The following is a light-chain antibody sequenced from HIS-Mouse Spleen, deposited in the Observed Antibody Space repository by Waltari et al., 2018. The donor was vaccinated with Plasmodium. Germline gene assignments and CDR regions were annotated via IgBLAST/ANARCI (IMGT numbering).Light chain of an antibody. CDR1: NIGSKS. CDR2: DDS. CDR3: QVWDSSSDHPV. Sequence: SYVLTQPPSVSVAPGQTARITCGGNNIGSKSVHWYQQKPGQAPVLVVYDDSDRPSGMPGRGSGSNAGNTATLTISRVEAGDEADYYCQVWDSSSDHPVFGGGTKLTVL. J-gene: IGLJ2*01. V-gene: IGLV3-21*02.